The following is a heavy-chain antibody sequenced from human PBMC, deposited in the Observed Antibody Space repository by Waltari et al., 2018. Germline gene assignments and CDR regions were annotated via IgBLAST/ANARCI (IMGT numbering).Heavy chain of an antibody. CDR2: INHSGST. Sequence: QVQLQQWGAGLLKPSETLSLTCAVYGGSFSGYYWSWIRQPPGKGLEWIGEINHSGSTTYNPSLKSRVTISVDTSKNQFSLKLSSVTAADTAVYYCARGPRFGGSARGWFDPWGQGTLVTVSS. CDR1: GGSFSGYY. D-gene: IGHD3-16*01. J-gene: IGHJ5*02. CDR3: ARGPRFGGSARGWFDP. V-gene: IGHV4-34*01.